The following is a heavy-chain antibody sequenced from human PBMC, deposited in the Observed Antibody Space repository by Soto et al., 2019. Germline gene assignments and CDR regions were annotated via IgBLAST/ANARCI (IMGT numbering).Heavy chain of an antibody. CDR3: AKDAVYNDGLWLMDH. V-gene: IGHV3-23*05. D-gene: IGHD2-21*01. J-gene: IGHJ4*02. CDR2: IYGSGRGI. CDR1: GLPHSSFA. Sequence: EVHLLESGGGLVQPGGSLRLSCTASGLPHSSFAMMWVRQAPGKGLECVSGIYGSGRGIEYADSVEGRFTISRDNSKNTVYLQMIDLRADDTAVYYCAKDAVYNDGLWLMDHWGQGTQVTVSS.